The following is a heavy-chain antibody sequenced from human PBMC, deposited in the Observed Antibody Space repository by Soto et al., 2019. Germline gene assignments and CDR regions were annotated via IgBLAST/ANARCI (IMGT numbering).Heavy chain of an antibody. CDR3: VSWVSAHFDF. D-gene: IGHD2-8*01. Sequence: GGSLRLSCAASEVTFKSHGMSWVRRAPGKGREWVSTISSNGENTHYADFVKGRFTISRDDSRNTVHLQMNSLRAEDTAIFYCVSWVSAHFDFWGQGTPVTVSS. V-gene: IGHV3-23*01. CDR1: EVTFKSHG. CDR2: ISSNGENT. J-gene: IGHJ4*02.